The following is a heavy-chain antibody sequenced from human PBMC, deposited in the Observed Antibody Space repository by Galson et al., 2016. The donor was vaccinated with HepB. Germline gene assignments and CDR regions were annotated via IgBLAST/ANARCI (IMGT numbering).Heavy chain of an antibody. Sequence: SLRLSCASSGFSFSSYAMNWVRQVPGKGLEWVAQIRDSGLQEYYADSVKGRFNISRDNSKTTVYLQMKNLRAEDTAMYYCAKSCFRHSGIDNWGPGTLVTVSS. CDR2: IRDSGLQE. J-gene: IGHJ4*02. V-gene: IGHV3-23*01. CDR1: GFSFSSYA. D-gene: IGHD3-16*01. CDR3: AKSCFRHSGIDN.